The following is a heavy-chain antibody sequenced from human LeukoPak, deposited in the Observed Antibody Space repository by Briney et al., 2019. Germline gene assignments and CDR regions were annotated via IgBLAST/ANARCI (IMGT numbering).Heavy chain of an antibody. CDR3: ARGLLEWLAPQGPFDP. J-gene: IGHJ5*02. CDR1: GYTFTSYG. CDR2: ISAYNGNT. Sequence: GASVKVSCKASGYTFTSYGISWVRQAPGQGLEWMGWISAYNGNTNYAQKLQGRVTMTTDTSTSTAYMELRSLRSDDTAVYYCARGLLEWLAPQGPFDPWGQGTLVTVSS. V-gene: IGHV1-18*01. D-gene: IGHD3-3*01.